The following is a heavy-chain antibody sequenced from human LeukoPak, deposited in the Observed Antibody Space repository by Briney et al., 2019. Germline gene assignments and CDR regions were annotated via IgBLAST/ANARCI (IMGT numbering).Heavy chain of an antibody. CDR2: IYSDGST. CDR3: ARGGLDRPYCHY. V-gene: IGHV3-53*04. J-gene: IGHJ4*02. Sequence: GGSLRLSCAASGFIVSDNYMSWVRQAPGKGLEWVSSIYSDGSTYYADSVKGRFTVSRHNSRNTLYLQMNSLRDEDTAVYYCARGGLDRPYCHYWGQGTLVTVSS. D-gene: IGHD5-12*01. CDR1: GFIVSDNY.